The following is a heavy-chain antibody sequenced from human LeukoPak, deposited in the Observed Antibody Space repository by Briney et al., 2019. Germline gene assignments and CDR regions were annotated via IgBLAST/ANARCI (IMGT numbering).Heavy chain of an antibody. D-gene: IGHD3-10*01. CDR3: AKVGYGSGSYSGDYFDY. J-gene: IGHJ4*02. CDR2: IWYDGSNK. Sequence: GGSLRLSCAASGFTFSSYSMNWVRQAPGKGLEWVAVIWYDGSNKYYADSVKGRFTISRDNSKNTLYLQMNSLRAEDTAVYYCAKVGYGSGSYSGDYFDYWGQGTLVTVSS. V-gene: IGHV3-33*06. CDR1: GFTFSSYS.